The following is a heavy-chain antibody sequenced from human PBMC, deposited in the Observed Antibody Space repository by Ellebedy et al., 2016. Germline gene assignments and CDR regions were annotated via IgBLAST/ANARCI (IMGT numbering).Heavy chain of an antibody. D-gene: IGHD3-10*01. CDR1: GFSFSTYS. CDR3: STLRHFGLGKKHAFDV. Sequence: GESLKISXAASGFSFSTYSMNWVRQAPGKGLEWVSSISSSSGYIYYADSVKGRFTTSRDNAQNSLYLQMNSLKTEDTAVYYCSTLRHFGLGKKHAFDVWGQGTMVTVSS. V-gene: IGHV3-21*03. J-gene: IGHJ3*01. CDR2: ISSSSGYI.